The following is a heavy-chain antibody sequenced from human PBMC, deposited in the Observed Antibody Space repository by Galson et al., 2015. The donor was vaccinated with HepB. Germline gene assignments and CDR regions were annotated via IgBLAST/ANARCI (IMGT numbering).Heavy chain of an antibody. CDR1: GGSIISFY. D-gene: IGHD3-10*01. Sequence: ETLSLTCTVSGGSIISFYWSWIRQPPGKGLEWIGYIYYSGSTIYNPSLKSRVTISVDTSKNQFSLNLYSVTAADTAVYYCARVAPMGGLGSYGYYYGMDVWGQGTTVTVSS. V-gene: IGHV4-59*01. J-gene: IGHJ6*02. CDR2: IYYSGST. CDR3: ARVAPMGGLGSYGYYYGMDV.